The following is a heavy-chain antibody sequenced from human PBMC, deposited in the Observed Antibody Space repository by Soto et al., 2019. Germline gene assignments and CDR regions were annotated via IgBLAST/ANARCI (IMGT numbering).Heavy chain of an antibody. Sequence: SVKVSCKASGGTFSSYAISWVRQAPGQGLEWMGGIIPIFGTANYAQKFQGRVTITADESTSTAYMELSSLRSEDTAVYYCARDPGSSGWYSYYYYGMDVWGQGTTVTVSS. D-gene: IGHD6-19*01. CDR3: ARDPGSSGWYSYYYYGMDV. CDR2: IIPIFGTA. J-gene: IGHJ6*02. V-gene: IGHV1-69*13. CDR1: GGTFSSYA.